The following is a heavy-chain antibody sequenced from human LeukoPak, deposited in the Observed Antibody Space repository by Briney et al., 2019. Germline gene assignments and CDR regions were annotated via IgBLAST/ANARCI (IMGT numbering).Heavy chain of an antibody. Sequence: GASVKVSCKASGYTFTSYDINWVRQATGQGLEWMGWMNPNSGNTGYAQKFQGRVTMTRDTSTSTVYMELSSLRSEDTAVYYCARGRNSRAEDYWGQGTLVTVSS. CDR3: ARGRNSRAEDY. CDR1: GYTFTSYD. J-gene: IGHJ4*02. V-gene: IGHV1-8*01. D-gene: IGHD4-23*01. CDR2: MNPNSGNT.